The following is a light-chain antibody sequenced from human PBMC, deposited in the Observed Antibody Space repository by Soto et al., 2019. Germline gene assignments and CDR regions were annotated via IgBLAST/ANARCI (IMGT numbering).Light chain of an antibody. V-gene: IGKV1-27*01. CDR1: QGINNF. J-gene: IGKJ4*01. Sequence: DIPMTQSPSSLSASVGDRVTITCRASQGINNFVAWYQQKPGEVPKLLIYAASTLQSGDPSRFSGSGLGTDFVFSISALEPEDVATYYCQRYDTVPLTFGGGTRVEIK. CDR2: AAS. CDR3: QRYDTVPLT.